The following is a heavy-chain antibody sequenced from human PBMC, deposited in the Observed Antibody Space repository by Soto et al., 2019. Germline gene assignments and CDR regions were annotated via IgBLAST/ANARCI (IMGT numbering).Heavy chain of an antibody. J-gene: IGHJ4*02. Sequence: GSLRLSGAASGFTFSSYAMSWVRQAPGKGLEWVSAISGSGGSTYYADSVKGRFTISRDNSKNTLYLQMNSLRAEDTAVYYCAKDREVTPYYFDYWGQGTLVTVSS. CDR1: GFTFSSYA. D-gene: IGHD4-4*01. CDR2: ISGSGGST. V-gene: IGHV3-23*01. CDR3: AKDREVTPYYFDY.